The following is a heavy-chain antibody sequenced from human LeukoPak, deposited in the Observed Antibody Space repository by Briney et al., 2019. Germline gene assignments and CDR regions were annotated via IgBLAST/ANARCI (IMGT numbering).Heavy chain of an antibody. CDR1: GGSISSSSYY. Sequence: SETLSLTCSVSGGSISSSSYYCVWIRQPPGKGLEWIGSIYYSGNTYYNPSLKSRVSISLDTSKNQFSLKLSSVTAADTAVYYCARRYYYDSSGRDPFDCWGQGTVVTVSS. J-gene: IGHJ4*02. V-gene: IGHV4-39*01. D-gene: IGHD3-22*01. CDR2: IYYSGNT. CDR3: ARRYYYDSSGRDPFDC.